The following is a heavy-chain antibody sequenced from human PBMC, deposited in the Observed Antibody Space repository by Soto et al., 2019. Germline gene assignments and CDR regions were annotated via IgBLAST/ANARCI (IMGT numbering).Heavy chain of an antibody. J-gene: IGHJ4*02. CDR2: IKNDGTNT. CDR3: VRDGWAVAEN. Sequence: EVQLVESGGGSVQPGGSLRLSCASSGFTFSGFWMHWVRQGPGMGLVWVSGIKNDGTNTAYADSVRGRFTISRDNAKDTLYLQMNSLRAEDTAVYYCVRDGWAVAENWGQGTLVTVSS. CDR1: GFTFSGFW. D-gene: IGHD6-19*01. V-gene: IGHV3-74*01.